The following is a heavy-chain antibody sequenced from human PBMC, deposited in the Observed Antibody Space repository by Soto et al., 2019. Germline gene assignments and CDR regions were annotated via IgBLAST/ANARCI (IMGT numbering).Heavy chain of an antibody. D-gene: IGHD3-10*01. J-gene: IGHJ6*02. CDR1: GGSFSGYY. V-gene: IGHV4-34*01. CDR2: INHSGST. Sequence: SEPLSLTCAVYGGSFSGYYWSWIRQPPGKGLEWIGEINHSGSTNYNPSLKSRVTISVDTSKNQFSLKLSSVTAADTAVYYCARFAGYYGSGSYRSYYYGMDVWGQGTTVTVSS. CDR3: ARFAGYYGSGSYRSYYYGMDV.